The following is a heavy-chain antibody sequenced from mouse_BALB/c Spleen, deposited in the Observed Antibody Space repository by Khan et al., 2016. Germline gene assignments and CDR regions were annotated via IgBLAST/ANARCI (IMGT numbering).Heavy chain of an antibody. D-gene: IGHD2-2*01. Sequence: VQLQESGAELARPGASVKLSCKASGYTFTSYWMQWVKQRPGQGLKWIGAIYPGDGDTRYTQKFKGKATLTADKSSSTAYMQLSSLASEDSAVYYCARRGYGYHFDYWGQGTTLTVSS. V-gene: IGHV1-87*01. CDR3: ARRGYGYHFDY. J-gene: IGHJ2*01. CDR1: GYTFTSYW. CDR2: IYPGDGDT.